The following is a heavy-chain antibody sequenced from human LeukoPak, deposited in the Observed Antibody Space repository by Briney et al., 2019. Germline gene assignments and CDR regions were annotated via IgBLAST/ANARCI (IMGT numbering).Heavy chain of an antibody. CDR2: IIPIFGTA. J-gene: IGHJ3*02. CDR3: AKIIAALDAFDI. Sequence: WASVKVSCKASGGTFSSYAISWVRQAPGQGLEWMGGIIPIFGTANYAQKFQGRVTITTDESTSTAYMELSSLRSEDTAVYYCAKIIAALDAFDIWGQGTMVTVSS. CDR1: GGTFSSYA. V-gene: IGHV1-69*05. D-gene: IGHD6-6*01.